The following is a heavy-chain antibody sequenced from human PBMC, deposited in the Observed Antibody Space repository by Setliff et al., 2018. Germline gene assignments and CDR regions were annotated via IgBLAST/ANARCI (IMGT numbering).Heavy chain of an antibody. V-gene: IGHV4-34*01. D-gene: IGHD3-10*01. CDR2: VYFRGSH. CDR3: ARGNGATIGWFDP. Sequence: SETLSLTCAVYGGSFSGYYWSWIRQPPGKGLEWLGSVYFRGSHYYKPSLESRLSISVDTSKNQLSLTLTSVTAADTAIYYCARGNGATIGWFDPWGQGTLVTVSS. CDR1: GGSFSGYY. J-gene: IGHJ5*02.